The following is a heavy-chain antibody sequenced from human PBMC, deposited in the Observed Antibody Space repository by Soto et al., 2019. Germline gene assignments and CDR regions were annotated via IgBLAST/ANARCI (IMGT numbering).Heavy chain of an antibody. J-gene: IGHJ6*02. CDR1: GYTFTGYY. V-gene: IGHV1-2*04. D-gene: IGHD2-2*01. CDR2: INPNSGGT. Sequence: ASVKVSCKASGYTFTGYYMHWVRQAPGQGLEWMGWINPNSGGTNYAQKFQGWVTMTRDTSISTAYMELSRLRSDDTAAYYCARGCCSSTSCPYYYYGMDVWGQGTTVTVSS. CDR3: ARGCCSSTSCPYYYYGMDV.